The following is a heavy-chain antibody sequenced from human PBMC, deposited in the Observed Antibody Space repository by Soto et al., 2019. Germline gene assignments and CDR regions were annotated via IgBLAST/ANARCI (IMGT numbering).Heavy chain of an antibody. D-gene: IGHD1-1*01. Sequence: GESLKISCKGSGYSFTSYWIGWVRQMPGKGLEWMGIIYPGDSDTRYGPSFQGQVTISADKSISTAYLQWSSLKASDTAMYYCARTGTSREENDAFDIWGQGTMVTVSS. CDR1: GYSFTSYW. V-gene: IGHV5-51*01. CDR2: IYPGDSDT. CDR3: ARTGTSREENDAFDI. J-gene: IGHJ3*02.